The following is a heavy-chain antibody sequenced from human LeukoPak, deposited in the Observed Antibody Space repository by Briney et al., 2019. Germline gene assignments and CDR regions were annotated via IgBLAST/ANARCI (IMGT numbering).Heavy chain of an antibody. CDR1: GGSFSGYY. V-gene: IGHV4-34*01. CDR2: INHSGST. D-gene: IGHD5-24*01. CDR3: ARGGDGYNYDYFDY. Sequence: SETLSLTCAAYGGSFSGYYWSWIRQPPGKGLEWIGEINHSGSTNYNPSLKSRVTISVDTSKNQFSLKLSSVTAADTAVYYCARGGDGYNYDYFDYWGQGTLVTVSS. J-gene: IGHJ4*02.